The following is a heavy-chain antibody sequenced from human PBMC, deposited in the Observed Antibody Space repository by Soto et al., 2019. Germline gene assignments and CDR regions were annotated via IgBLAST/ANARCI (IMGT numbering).Heavy chain of an antibody. Sequence: QVQLVESGGGVVQPGRSLRLSCAASGFTFSTYGMHWVRQAPGKGLEWVAVVSYDGFNTHYADSVKGRFTISRDNSKNTLFLQMNNLRPEDTAVYYCAKDRVLVSYYYYGMDVWGQGTTVTVSS. CDR2: VSYDGFNT. J-gene: IGHJ6*02. CDR1: GFTFSTYG. V-gene: IGHV3-30*18. CDR3: AKDRVLVSYYYYGMDV. D-gene: IGHD6-13*01.